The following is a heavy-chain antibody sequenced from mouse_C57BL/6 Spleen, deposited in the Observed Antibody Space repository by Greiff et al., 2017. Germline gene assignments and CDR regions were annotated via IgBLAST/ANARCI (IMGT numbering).Heavy chain of an antibody. CDR3: AKAYYGSSLMDY. V-gene: IGHV1-82*01. D-gene: IGHD1-1*01. CDR2: IYPGDGDT. CDR1: GYAFSGSW. Sequence: QVQLKESGPELVKPGASVKISCKATGYAFSGSWMKWVKQRPGKGLEWIGRIYPGDGDTNYNGKFKGKATLTADKSSSTAYMQLSSLTSEDSAFYICAKAYYGSSLMDYWGQGTSLTVSS. J-gene: IGHJ4*01.